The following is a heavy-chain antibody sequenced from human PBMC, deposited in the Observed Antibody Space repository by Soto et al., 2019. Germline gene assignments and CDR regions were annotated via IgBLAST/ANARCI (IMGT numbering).Heavy chain of an antibody. J-gene: IGHJ4*02. CDR1: GFTFSSYA. CDR3: ARDAYYYDSSGQGYFDY. D-gene: IGHD3-22*01. CDR2: ISYDGSNK. Sequence: GGSLRLSCAASGFTFSSYAMHWVRQAPGKGLEWVAVISYDGSNKYYADSVKGRFTISRDNSKNTLSLQMNSLRAEDTAVYYCARDAYYYDSSGQGYFDYWGQGTLVTVSS. V-gene: IGHV3-30-3*01.